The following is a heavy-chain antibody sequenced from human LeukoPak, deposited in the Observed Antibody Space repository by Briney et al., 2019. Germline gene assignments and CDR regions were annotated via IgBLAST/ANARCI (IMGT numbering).Heavy chain of an antibody. CDR1: GGTFSSYA. Sequence: VASVKVSCKASGGTFSSYAISWVRQAPGQGLEWMGGIIPIFGTANYAQKFQGRVTITADESTSTAYMELSSLRSEDTAVYYCASGLQYSSSYVFWGQGTLVTVSS. D-gene: IGHD6-6*01. V-gene: IGHV1-69*13. J-gene: IGHJ4*02. CDR3: ASGLQYSSSYVF. CDR2: IIPIFGTA.